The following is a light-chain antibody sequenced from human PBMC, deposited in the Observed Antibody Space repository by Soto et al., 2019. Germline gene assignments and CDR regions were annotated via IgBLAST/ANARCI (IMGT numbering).Light chain of an antibody. V-gene: IGKV3-20*01. Sequence: DIVLMQSPGTLCLSPGERATLSCRASQSVSSNYLAWYQQRPGQAPRLLIYGASTRATGIPDRFSCSGSGTDFTLTISRLEPEDFALYYCQQYGSLSWTFGQGNKVDIK. J-gene: IGKJ1*01. CDR1: QSVSSNY. CDR2: GAS. CDR3: QQYGSLSWT.